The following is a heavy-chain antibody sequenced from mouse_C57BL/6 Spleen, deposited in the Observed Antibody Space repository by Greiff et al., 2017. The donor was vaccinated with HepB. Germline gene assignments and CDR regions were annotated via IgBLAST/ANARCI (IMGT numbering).Heavy chain of an antibody. D-gene: IGHD1-1*01. CDR3: ARSITTVVPRYAMDY. Sequence: QVQLKESVPELVKPGASVKLSCKASGYAFSSSWMNWVKQRPGKGLEWIGRIDPGDGDTNYNGKFKGKATVTADKSSSTAYMQLSSLTSEDSAVYFCARSITTVVPRYAMDYWGQGTSVTVSS. CDR2: IDPGDGDT. V-gene: IGHV1-82*01. J-gene: IGHJ4*01. CDR1: GYAFSSSW.